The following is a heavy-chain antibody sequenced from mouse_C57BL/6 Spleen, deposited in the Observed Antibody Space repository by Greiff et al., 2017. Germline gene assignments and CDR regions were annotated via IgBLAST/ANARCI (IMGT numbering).Heavy chain of an antibody. CDR1: GYTFTDCN. D-gene: IGHD1-1*01. V-gene: IGHV1-18*01. J-gene: IGHJ4*01. CDR3: ARGHYYGSSYLYYAMDY. Sequence: EVQLQQSGPELVKPGASVKIPCKASGYTFTDCNMDWVKQSHGKSLEWIGDINPNNGGTIYNQKFKGKATLTVDKSSSTAYMELRSLTSEDTAVYYCARGHYYGSSYLYYAMDYWGQGTSVTVSS. CDR2: INPNNGGT.